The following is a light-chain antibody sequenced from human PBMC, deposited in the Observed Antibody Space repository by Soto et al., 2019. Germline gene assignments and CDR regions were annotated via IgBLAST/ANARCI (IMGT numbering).Light chain of an antibody. V-gene: IGKV2-30*01. Sequence: DVVMTQSPLSLPVTLGQPASISCRSSQSLVYSDGNTYLSWFQQRPGQSPRRLIYKVSNRASGVLDRFSGGGSGTDITLKISRVEAEEVGIYYCMKGTDWPWTLGQGTKVEIK. CDR2: KVS. J-gene: IGKJ1*01. CDR1: QSLVYSDGNTY. CDR3: MKGTDWPWT.